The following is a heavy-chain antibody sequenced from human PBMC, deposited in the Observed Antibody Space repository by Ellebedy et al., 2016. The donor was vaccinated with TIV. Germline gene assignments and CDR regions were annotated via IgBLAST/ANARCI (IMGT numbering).Heavy chain of an antibody. CDR1: GFTFSGSA. Sequence: GESLKISCAASGFTFSGSATHWVRQASGKGLEWVGRIRSKADSYATAYAASVKGRFTISRDDSKNTAYLQMNSLKTEDTAVYYCTRFYDSNSFDYWGQGTLVTVSS. J-gene: IGHJ4*02. V-gene: IGHV3-73*01. CDR3: TRFYDSNSFDY. CDR2: IRSKADSYAT. D-gene: IGHD3-3*01.